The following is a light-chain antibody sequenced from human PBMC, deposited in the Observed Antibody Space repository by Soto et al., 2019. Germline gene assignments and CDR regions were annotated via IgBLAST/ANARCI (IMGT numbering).Light chain of an antibody. CDR2: DAS. Sequence: EIVLTQSPGPLSLSPGERATLSCRASQSVSSSYLAWYQQKPGQAPRLLIYDASNRASDIPDRFSGSGSGTDFTLTISSLEPEDFAVYYCHQRAGWPPTFGGGTKVDIK. CDR1: QSVSSSY. V-gene: IGKV3D-20*02. CDR3: HQRAGWPPT. J-gene: IGKJ4*01.